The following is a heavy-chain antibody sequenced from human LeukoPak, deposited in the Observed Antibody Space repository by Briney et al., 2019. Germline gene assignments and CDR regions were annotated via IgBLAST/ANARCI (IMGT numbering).Heavy chain of an antibody. V-gene: IGHV1-2*02. CDR3: ARPRHGSGNYYYY. CDR1: GYTFTGYY. D-gene: IGHD3-10*01. CDR2: INPNSGGT. Sequence: ASVKVSCKASGYTFTGYYMHCVRQAPGQGLEWMGWINPNSGGTNYAQKFQGRVTMTRDTSISTAYMELSRLRSDDTAVYYCARPRHGSGNYYYYCGQGTLVTVSS. J-gene: IGHJ4*02.